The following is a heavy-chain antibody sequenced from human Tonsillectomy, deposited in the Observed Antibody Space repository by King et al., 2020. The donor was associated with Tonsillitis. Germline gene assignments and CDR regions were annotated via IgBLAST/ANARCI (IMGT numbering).Heavy chain of an antibody. CDR3: ARRTWSDSSGYRIGGGSHYFAL. J-gene: IGHJ4*02. V-gene: IGHV5-51*01. CDR1: GYSFTTYW. Sequence: VQLVESGAEVKKPGESLKISCKGSGYSFTTYWIGWVRQMPGKGLEWMGIIYPGDSDTRYSPSFQGQVTISADKSISTAYLQWSSLKASHTAMYYCARRTWSDSSGYRIGGGSHYFALWGQGTQVTVSS. D-gene: IGHD3-22*01. CDR2: IYPGDSDT.